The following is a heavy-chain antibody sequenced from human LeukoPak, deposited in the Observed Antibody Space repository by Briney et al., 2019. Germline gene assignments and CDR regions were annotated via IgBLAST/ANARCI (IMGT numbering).Heavy chain of an antibody. V-gene: IGHV4-38-2*01. Sequence: PSETLSLTCAVSGYSISSGYYWGWIRQPPGKGLEWIGSIYHSGSTYYNPSLKSRVTISVDTSKNQFSLKLSSVTAADTAVYYCARLLTGDALDIWGQGTMVTVSS. CDR1: GYSISSGYY. CDR2: IYHSGST. CDR3: ARLLTGDALDI. J-gene: IGHJ3*02. D-gene: IGHD7-27*01.